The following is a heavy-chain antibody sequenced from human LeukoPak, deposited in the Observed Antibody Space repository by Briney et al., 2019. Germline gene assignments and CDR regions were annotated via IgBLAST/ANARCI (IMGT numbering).Heavy chain of an antibody. J-gene: IGHJ4*02. Sequence: GGSLRLSCAASGFTFSSYPMSWVRQAPGKGLEWVSFIFSSSTYIYYTDSVKGRFTISRDNARNSLYLQMDNLRAEDTGVYYCARDFYDGFALDYWGQGTLVTVSS. CDR1: GFTFSSYP. CDR3: ARDFYDGFALDY. V-gene: IGHV3-21*03. CDR2: IFSSSTYI. D-gene: IGHD2/OR15-2a*01.